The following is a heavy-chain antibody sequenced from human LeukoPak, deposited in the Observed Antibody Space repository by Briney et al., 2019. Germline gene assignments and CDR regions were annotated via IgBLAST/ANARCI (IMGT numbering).Heavy chain of an antibody. CDR2: INPSGGST. D-gene: IGHD3-22*01. J-gene: IGHJ4*02. Sequence: GASVKVSCKASGYTFTSYYMHWVRQAPGQGLEWMGIINPSGGSTSYAQKFQGRVTMTRDMSTSTVYMELSSLRSEDTAVYYCARVKTMIIVVSLFDYWGQGTLVTVSP. CDR1: GYTFTSYY. CDR3: ARVKTMIIVVSLFDY. V-gene: IGHV1-46*01.